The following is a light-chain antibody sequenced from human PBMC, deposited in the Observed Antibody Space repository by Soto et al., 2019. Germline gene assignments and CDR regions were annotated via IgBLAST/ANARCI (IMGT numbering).Light chain of an antibody. CDR1: QNINRY. Sequence: EIVLTQSPATLSLSPGERATLSCRASQNINRYLARYHQKPGQPPRLLIYDASTRATGIPARFSGSGSGTDFTLTISSLQSEDFAVYYCQQYNNWSFGQGTRLEIK. CDR2: DAS. CDR3: QQYNNWS. J-gene: IGKJ5*01. V-gene: IGKV3D-15*01.